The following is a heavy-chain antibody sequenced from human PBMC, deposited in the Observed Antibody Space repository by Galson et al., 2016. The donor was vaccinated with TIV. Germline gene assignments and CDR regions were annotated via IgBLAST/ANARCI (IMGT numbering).Heavy chain of an antibody. V-gene: IGHV1-69*13. Sequence: SVKVSCKASGVTFSYFAFSWVRQAPGQGLEWMGGIVPTFGTTNYAQKFQGRVTTSADESTTTAYLELGSLRSEDTAVYYCARGRGIYDSSGYFLFDHWGQGTLVTVSS. D-gene: IGHD3-22*01. CDR1: GVTFSYFA. CDR3: ARGRGIYDSSGYFLFDH. CDR2: IVPTFGTT. J-gene: IGHJ5*02.